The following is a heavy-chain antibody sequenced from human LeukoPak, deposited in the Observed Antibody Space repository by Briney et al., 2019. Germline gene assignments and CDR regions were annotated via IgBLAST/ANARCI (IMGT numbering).Heavy chain of an antibody. D-gene: IGHD6-13*01. CDR1: GGSISSGSYY. CDR3: ATQQQNWYFDL. Sequence: SETLSLTCTVSGGSISSGSYYWSWIRQPAGKGLEWIGRIYTSGSTNYNPSLKSRVTISVDTSKNQFSLKLSSVTAADTAVYYCATQQQNWYFDLWGRGTLVTVSS. CDR2: IYTSGST. V-gene: IGHV4-61*02. J-gene: IGHJ2*01.